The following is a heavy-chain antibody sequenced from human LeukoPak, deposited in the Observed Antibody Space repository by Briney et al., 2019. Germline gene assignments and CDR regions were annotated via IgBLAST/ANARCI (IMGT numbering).Heavy chain of an antibody. V-gene: IGHV1-18*01. Sequence: ASVTVSCKASGCTFTNYGISWVRQAPGQGREWMGWISAYNGKTNYAQKLQGRVTMTTDTSTSTAYMELRSLRSDDTAVYYCARVNDFWSGYDPYYYYGMDVWGQGTTVTVSS. J-gene: IGHJ6*02. D-gene: IGHD3-3*01. CDR1: GCTFTNYG. CDR2: ISAYNGKT. CDR3: ARVNDFWSGYDPYYYYGMDV.